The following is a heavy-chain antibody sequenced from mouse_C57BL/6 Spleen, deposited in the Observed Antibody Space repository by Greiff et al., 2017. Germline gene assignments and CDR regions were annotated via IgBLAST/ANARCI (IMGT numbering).Heavy chain of an antibody. CDR1: GFNIKNTY. CDR2: IDPANGNT. V-gene: IGHV14-3*01. CDR3: ARGVQTVVFDY. D-gene: IGHD1-1*01. Sequence: DVKLVESVAELVRPGASVKLSCTASGFNIKNTYMLWVKQRPEQGLEWIGRIDPANGNTKYAPKFQGKATITADTSSNTAYLQLSSLTSEDTAIYYCARGVQTVVFDYWGQGTTLTVSS. J-gene: IGHJ2*01.